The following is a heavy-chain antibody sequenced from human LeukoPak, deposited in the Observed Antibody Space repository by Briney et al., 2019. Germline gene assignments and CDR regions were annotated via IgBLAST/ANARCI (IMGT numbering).Heavy chain of an antibody. J-gene: IGHJ5*02. Sequence: GASVKVSCKASGYTFTSYDINWVRQATGQGLEWMGWMNPNSGNTGYAQKFQGRVTITRNTSISTAYMELSSLRSEDTAVYYCAKDFSRSYGYANWFDPWGQGTLVTVSS. CDR1: GYTFTSYD. CDR2: MNPNSGNT. V-gene: IGHV1-8*03. CDR3: AKDFSRSYGYANWFDP. D-gene: IGHD5-18*01.